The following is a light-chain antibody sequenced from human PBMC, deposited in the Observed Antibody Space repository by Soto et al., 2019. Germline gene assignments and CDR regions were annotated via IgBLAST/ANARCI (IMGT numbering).Light chain of an antibody. CDR2: GAS. J-gene: IGKJ5*01. CDR1: QSVSSN. CDR3: QQRHMWPIT. Sequence: EIVMTRSPATLSVSPGERATLSCRASQSVSSNLAWYQQKPGQAPRLLIYGASTRATGIPARFSGSGSGTDFTLTISSLEPEDSAVYYCQQRHMWPITFGQGTRLEI. V-gene: IGKV3-15*01.